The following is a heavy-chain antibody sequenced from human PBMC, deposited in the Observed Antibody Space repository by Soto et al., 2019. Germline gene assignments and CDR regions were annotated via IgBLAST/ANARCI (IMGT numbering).Heavy chain of an antibody. Sequence: PSETLSLTCTVSGGSISGYYWSWIRQPPGKGLEWIGYKYNTGSTAYNHSFQSQITISVDTSKNQLTLKLNSVTAADTAVYYCARLGGYYQAFDQWGQGSLVTVSS. J-gene: IGHJ4*02. CDR3: ARLGGYYQAFDQ. D-gene: IGHD2-21*02. CDR1: GGSISGYY. V-gene: IGHV4-59*01. CDR2: KYNTGST.